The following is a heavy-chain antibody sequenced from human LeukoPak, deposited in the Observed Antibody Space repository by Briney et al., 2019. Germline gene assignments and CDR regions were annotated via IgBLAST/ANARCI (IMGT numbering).Heavy chain of an antibody. J-gene: IGHJ4*02. V-gene: IGHV3-23*01. CDR2: VSNSGGST. CDR1: GFTFSNYA. D-gene: IGHD6-19*01. Sequence: GSLRLSCAASGFTFSNYAMNWVRQAPEKGLEWVSGVSNSGGSTYYADSVKGRFTISRDNSKNTLYLQMNSLRAEDTAVYYCARRKYSSGSVDYFDYWGQGTLVTVSS. CDR3: ARRKYSSGSVDYFDY.